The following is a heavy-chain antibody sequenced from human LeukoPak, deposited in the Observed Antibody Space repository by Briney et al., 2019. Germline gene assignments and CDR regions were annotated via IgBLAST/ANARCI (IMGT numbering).Heavy chain of an antibody. J-gene: IGHJ4*02. D-gene: IGHD5-18*01. CDR1: GFTFSPYA. CDR2: LSGSGASA. Sequence: PGGSLRLSCEASGFTFSPYAMTWVRQALGKGLEWVSSLSGSGASAYYADSVKGRFIISRDNSKNTLYLQMNSLRAEDTAVYYCAKGQDTYGHPFDYWGLGTLVTVSS. V-gene: IGHV3-23*01. CDR3: AKGQDTYGHPFDY.